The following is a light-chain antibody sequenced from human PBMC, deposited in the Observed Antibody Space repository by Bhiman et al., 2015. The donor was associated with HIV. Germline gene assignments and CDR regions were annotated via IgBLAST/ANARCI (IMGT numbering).Light chain of an antibody. CDR3: QSYDVNLRVV. CDR2: DDN. CDR1: SGSIASNY. Sequence: NFMLTQPHSVSESPGKTVTISCTRSSGSIASNYVQWYQQRPGSSPTTVIYDDNQRPSGVPDRFSGSIDSSSNSASLTISGLKYEDEADYYCQSYDVNLRVVFGGGTRLTVL. J-gene: IGLJ2*01. V-gene: IGLV6-57*01.